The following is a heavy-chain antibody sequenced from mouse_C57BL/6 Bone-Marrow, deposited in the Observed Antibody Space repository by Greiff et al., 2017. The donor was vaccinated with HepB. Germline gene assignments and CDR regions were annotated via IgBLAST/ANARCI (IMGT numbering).Heavy chain of an antibody. D-gene: IGHD2-10*02. Sequence: VQLQQPGTELVKPGASVTLSCKASGYTFTSYWMHWVKQRPGQGLEWIGNINPSNGGTNYNEKFKSTATMTVDKSSSTAYMQHSSLTSEDSAVYYCARRGVWYGNYEGFAYWGQGTLVTVSA. CDR1: GYTFTSYW. J-gene: IGHJ3*01. CDR3: ARRGVWYGNYEGFAY. CDR2: INPSNGGT. V-gene: IGHV1-53*01.